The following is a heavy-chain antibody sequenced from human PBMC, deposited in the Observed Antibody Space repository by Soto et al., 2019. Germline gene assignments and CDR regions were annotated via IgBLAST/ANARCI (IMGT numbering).Heavy chain of an antibody. CDR3: AKDRLRGGFLTTATTDGMDV. V-gene: IGHV3-30*18. J-gene: IGHJ6*02. CDR1: GFTFSSYG. D-gene: IGHD1-26*01. CDR2: ISYDGSNK. Sequence: GGSLRLSCAASGFTFSSYGMHWVRQAPGKGLEWVALISYDGSNKYYVDSVKGRFTISRDNSKNTLFLQMNSLRAGDTAVYYCAKDRLRGGFLTTATTDGMDVWGQGTTVTVSS.